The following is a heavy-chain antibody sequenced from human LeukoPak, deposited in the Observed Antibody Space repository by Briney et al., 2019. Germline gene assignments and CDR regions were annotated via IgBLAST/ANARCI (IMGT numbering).Heavy chain of an antibody. V-gene: IGHV4-59*01. CDR1: GGSISSYY. CDR2: IYYSGST. J-gene: IGHJ3*02. D-gene: IGHD1-26*01. CDR3: ASPSGSYSDAFDI. Sequence: SETLSLTCTVSGGSISSYYWSWIRQPPRKGLEWIGYIYYSGSTNYNPSLKSRVTISVDTSKNLFSLKLSSVTAADTAVYYCASPSGSYSDAFDIWGQGTMVTVSS.